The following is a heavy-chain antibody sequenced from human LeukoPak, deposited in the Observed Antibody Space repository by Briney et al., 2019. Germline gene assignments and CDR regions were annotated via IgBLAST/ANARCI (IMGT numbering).Heavy chain of an antibody. V-gene: IGHV1-46*01. Sequence: ASVKVSCKASGYTFTSYYMHWVRQAPGQGLEWMGIINPSGGSTSYAQRFQGRVTMTRDMSTSTVYMELSSLRSEDTAVCYCARDSVIVATTTRGAGADFDYWGQGTLVTVSS. D-gene: IGHD5-12*01. CDR1: GYTFTSYY. CDR3: ARDSVIVATTTRGAGADFDY. CDR2: INPSGGST. J-gene: IGHJ4*02.